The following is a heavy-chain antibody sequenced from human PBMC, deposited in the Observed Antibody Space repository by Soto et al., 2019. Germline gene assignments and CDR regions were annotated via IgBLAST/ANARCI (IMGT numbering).Heavy chain of an antibody. CDR3: ARHYSSGWYYYFDY. CDR2: IYYIGTT. CDR1: GGSVTISDYQ. D-gene: IGHD6-19*01. V-gene: IGHV4-39*01. J-gene: IGHJ4*02. Sequence: ETLSLTCSVSGGSVTISDYQWGWIRQPPGKGLEWIGTIYYIGTTYYNPSLKSRVAISVESSQNQFSLKLNSVTAADTALYYCARHYSSGWYYYFDYWGQGILVTVSS.